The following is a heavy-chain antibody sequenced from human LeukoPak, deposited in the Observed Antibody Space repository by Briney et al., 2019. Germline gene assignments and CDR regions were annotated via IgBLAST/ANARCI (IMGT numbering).Heavy chain of an antibody. D-gene: IGHD1-26*01. Sequence: SETLSLTCTVSGGSISSSSYYWGWIRQPPGKGLEWIGSIYYSGGTYYNPSLKSRVTISVDTSKNQFSLKLNSVTAADTAVYYCARDILSGSYSIWGQGTMVTVSS. CDR1: GGSISSSSYY. J-gene: IGHJ3*02. V-gene: IGHV4-39*02. CDR3: ARDILSGSYSI. CDR2: IYYSGGT.